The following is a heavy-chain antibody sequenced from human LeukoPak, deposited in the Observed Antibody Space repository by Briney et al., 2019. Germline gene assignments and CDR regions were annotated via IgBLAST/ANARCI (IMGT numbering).Heavy chain of an antibody. CDR3: ARDVSPLRADSTGSNIWFDAFDI. V-gene: IGHV3-7*01. D-gene: IGHD2-15*01. J-gene: IGHJ3*02. CDR2: IKQDGSEK. Sequence: GGSLRLSCATSGFTFSDYAMSWVRQAPGKGLEWVANIKQDGSEKYYVDSVKGRFTISRDNAKNSVYLQMNSLRAEDTAVYYCARDVSPLRADSTGSNIWFDAFDIWGQGTMVTVSS. CDR1: GFTFSDYA.